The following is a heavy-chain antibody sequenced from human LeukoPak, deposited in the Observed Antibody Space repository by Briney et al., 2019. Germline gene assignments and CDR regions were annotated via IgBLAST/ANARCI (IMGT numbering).Heavy chain of an antibody. CDR2: ISSSSSYI. D-gene: IGHD5-18*01. V-gene: IGHV3-21*01. CDR1: GFTFSSYS. J-gene: IGHJ4*02. Sequence: GGSLRLSXAASGFTFSSYSMNWVRQAPGKGLEWVSSISSSSSYIYYADSVKGRFTISRDNAKNSLYLQMNSLRAEDTAVYYCARDRVGYSYGFVDYWGQGTLVTVSS. CDR3: ARDRVGYSYGFVDY.